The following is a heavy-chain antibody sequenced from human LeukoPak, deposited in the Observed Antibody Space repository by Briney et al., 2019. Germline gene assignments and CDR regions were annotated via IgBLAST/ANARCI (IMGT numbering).Heavy chain of an antibody. J-gene: IGHJ5*02. Sequence: PGGSLRLSCAASGFTFSSYAMTWVRQAPGKGLDWVSAISGSGISTYYADSVKGRFTISRDNSKNTLYLQMNSLRAEDTAVYYCAKAQYGSSGYYTPWFDPWGQGTLVTVSS. D-gene: IGHD3-22*01. CDR1: GFTFSSYA. CDR2: ISGSGIST. CDR3: AKAQYGSSGYYTPWFDP. V-gene: IGHV3-23*01.